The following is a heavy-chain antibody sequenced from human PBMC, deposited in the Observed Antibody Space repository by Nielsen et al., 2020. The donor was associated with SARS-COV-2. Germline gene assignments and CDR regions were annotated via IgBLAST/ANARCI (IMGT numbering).Heavy chain of an antibody. V-gene: IGHV1-2*06. CDR3: ARNGFDV. CDR2: INPYSGGT. D-gene: IGHD1-1*01. Sequence: ASVKVSCKASGYTFTDYYIHWVRQAPGQGLEWMGRINPYSGGTNYAQKFQGTVTMTRDASISTVYMELTSDDTAMYYCARNGFDVWGQGTMVTVSS. J-gene: IGHJ3*01. CDR1: GYTFTDYY.